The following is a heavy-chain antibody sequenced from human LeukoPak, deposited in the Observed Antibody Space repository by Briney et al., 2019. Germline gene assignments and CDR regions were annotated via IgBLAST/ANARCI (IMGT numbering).Heavy chain of an antibody. D-gene: IGHD4-17*01. V-gene: IGHV3-21*01. J-gene: IGHJ4*02. CDR2: ISTSSSYI. Sequence: GGSLRLSCAASGFTFNKYTMNWVRQAPGKGLGWGSSISTSSSYIYYADSVKGRFTISRDNAKNSLYLQMNSLRAEDTAVYYCARLDYGDYVFHYWGQGTLVTVSS. CDR3: ARLDYGDYVFHY. CDR1: GFTFNKYT.